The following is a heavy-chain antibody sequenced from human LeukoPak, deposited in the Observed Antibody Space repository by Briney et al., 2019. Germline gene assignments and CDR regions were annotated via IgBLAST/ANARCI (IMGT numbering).Heavy chain of an antibody. Sequence: PSETLSLTCTVSGGSISSGGYYWSWIRQHPGKGLEWIGYIYYSGSTYYNPSLKSRVTISVDTSKNQFSLKLSSVTAADTAVYYYARDVRYCSSTSCYHYGMDVWGQGTTVTVSS. J-gene: IGHJ6*02. V-gene: IGHV4-31*03. CDR3: ARDVRYCSSTSCYHYGMDV. CDR2: IYYSGST. CDR1: GGSISSGGYY. D-gene: IGHD2-2*01.